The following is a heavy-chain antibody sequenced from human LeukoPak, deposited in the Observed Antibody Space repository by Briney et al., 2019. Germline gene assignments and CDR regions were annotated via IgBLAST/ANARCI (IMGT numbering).Heavy chain of an antibody. Sequence: GGSLRLSGVASGFTFSNYWMSWVRQTPEKGLEWVANLNQDGSVKYYADSVKGRFIISRDNAKKSVYLQMDIVRVEDTALYYCARDGEIGNSYASFDHWGQGTLVTVSS. CDR2: LNQDGSVK. D-gene: IGHD3-16*01. J-gene: IGHJ4*02. CDR1: GFTFSNYW. CDR3: ARDGEIGNSYASFDH. V-gene: IGHV3-7*05.